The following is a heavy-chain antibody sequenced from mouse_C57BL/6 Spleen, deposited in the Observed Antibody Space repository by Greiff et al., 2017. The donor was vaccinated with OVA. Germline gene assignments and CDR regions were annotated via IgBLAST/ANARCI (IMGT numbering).Heavy chain of an antibody. V-gene: IGHV3-6*01. CDR1: GYSITSGYY. Sequence: EVQRVESGPGLVKPSQSLSLTCSVTGYSITSGYYWNWIRQFPGNKLEWMGYISYDGSNNYNPSLKNRISITRDTSKNQFFLKLNSVTTEDTATYYCARGGLTGTFYFDYWGQGTTLTVSS. CDR3: ARGGLTGTFYFDY. D-gene: IGHD4-1*01. J-gene: IGHJ2*01. CDR2: ISYDGSN.